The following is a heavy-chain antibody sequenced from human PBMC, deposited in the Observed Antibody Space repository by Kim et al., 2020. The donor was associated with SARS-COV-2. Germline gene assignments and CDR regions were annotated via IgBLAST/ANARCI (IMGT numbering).Heavy chain of an antibody. CDR2: NK. J-gene: IGHJ1*01. V-gene: IGHV3-30*01. Sequence: NKYYVDSVKGRFTISRANSKNTLYLQMNSLRAEETAVYYCATGVSEYFQHWGQGTLVTVSS. CDR3: ATGVSEYFQH. D-gene: IGHD6-6*01.